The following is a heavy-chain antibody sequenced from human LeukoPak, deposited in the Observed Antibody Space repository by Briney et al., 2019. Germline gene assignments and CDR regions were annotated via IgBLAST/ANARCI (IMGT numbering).Heavy chain of an antibody. D-gene: IGHD5-18*01. Sequence: GGSLRLSCAASGFTFSSYSMNWVRQAPGKGLVWVSRINNDGGSTSYADPVKGRFTISRDNAKNTLYMQMNSLRAEDTAVYYCGTAFEFWGQGTLVTVSS. CDR3: GTAFEF. J-gene: IGHJ4*02. CDR2: INNDGGST. V-gene: IGHV3-74*01. CDR1: GFTFSSYS.